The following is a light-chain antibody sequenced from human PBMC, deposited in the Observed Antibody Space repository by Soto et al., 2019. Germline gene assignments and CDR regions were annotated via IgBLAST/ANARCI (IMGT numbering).Light chain of an antibody. CDR1: SSNIGNNY. V-gene: IGLV1-51*01. CDR3: GTWDSILSVHVV. Sequence: QSVLTQPPSVSAAPGQKVTISCSGSSSNIGNNYVSWYQQLPGTAPKLLIYDNNKRPSGIPDRFSGSKSGTSATLGITGLQTGDEADYYCGTWDSILSVHVVFGGGTQLTVL. CDR2: DNN. J-gene: IGLJ2*01.